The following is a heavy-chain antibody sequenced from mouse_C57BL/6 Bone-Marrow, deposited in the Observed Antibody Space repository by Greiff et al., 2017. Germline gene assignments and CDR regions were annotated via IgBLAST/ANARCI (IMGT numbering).Heavy chain of an antibody. CDR2: IDPSDSYT. V-gene: IGHV1-59*01. D-gene: IGHD3-1*01. CDR3: RAGTCY. J-gene: IGHJ2*01. CDR1: GYTFTSYW. Sequence: QVQLQQPGAELVRPGTSVKLSCKASGYTFTSYWMPWVKQRPGQGLEWIGVIDPSDSYTNYNQKFKGKATLTVDTSSSTAYMQLSSLTSEDSAVYYCRAGTCYWGQGTTLTVSS.